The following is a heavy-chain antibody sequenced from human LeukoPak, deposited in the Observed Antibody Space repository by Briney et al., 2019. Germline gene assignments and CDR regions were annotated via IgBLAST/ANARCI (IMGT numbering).Heavy chain of an antibody. CDR3: AKGRRDAYNYYFDY. Sequence: GASVKVSCKASGYIFTSYFMHWVRQAPGMGLEWVSGISGGGGSTYYADSVKGRFTISRDNSKNTLYVQTNSLRAEDTAAYYCAKGRRDAYNYYFDYWGQGTLVTVSS. D-gene: IGHD5-24*01. CDR2: ISGGGGST. V-gene: IGHV3-23*01. J-gene: IGHJ4*02. CDR1: GYIFTSYF.